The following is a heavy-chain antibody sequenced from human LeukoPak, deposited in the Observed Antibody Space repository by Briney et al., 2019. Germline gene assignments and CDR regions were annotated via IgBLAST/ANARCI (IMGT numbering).Heavy chain of an antibody. Sequence: EASVKVSCKASGYTLTSYYMHWVRQAPGQGLEWMGIINPSGGSTSYAQKFQGRVTMTRDTSTSTVYMELSSLRSEDTAVYYCARDRVRGYSYGHFDYWGQGTLVTVSS. CDR2: INPSGGST. J-gene: IGHJ4*02. D-gene: IGHD5-18*01. CDR3: ARDRVRGYSYGHFDY. V-gene: IGHV1-46*01. CDR1: GYTLTSYY.